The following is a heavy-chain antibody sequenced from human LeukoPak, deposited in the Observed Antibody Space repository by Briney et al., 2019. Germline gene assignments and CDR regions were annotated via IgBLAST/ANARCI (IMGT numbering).Heavy chain of an antibody. Sequence: GGSLRLSCAASGFTLSSNYMSWVRQAPGKGLEWVSVIYSGGSTYYADSVKGRFTISRDNSKNTLYLQMNSLRAEDTAVYYCARLPPPKSGSPYYFDYWGQGTLVTVSS. CDR2: IYSGGST. V-gene: IGHV3-66*04. CDR3: ARLPPPKSGSPYYFDY. J-gene: IGHJ4*02. CDR1: GFTLSSNY. D-gene: IGHD1-26*01.